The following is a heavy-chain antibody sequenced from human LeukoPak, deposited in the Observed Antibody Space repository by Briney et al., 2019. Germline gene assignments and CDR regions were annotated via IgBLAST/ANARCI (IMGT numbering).Heavy chain of an antibody. CDR3: ARGRGYSKFSFGYYYYMDV. CDR2: FSFNGEST. D-gene: IGHD4-11*01. CDR1: GFTFSSYA. J-gene: IGHJ6*03. V-gene: IGHV3-23*01. Sequence: GGSLRLSCAASGFTFSSYAMSWVRQAPGKGLQWVSSFSFNGESTYYADSAKGRFTISRDNSKNTLYLQMNSLRAEDTAVYYCARGRGYSKFSFGYYYYMDVWGKGTTVTVSS.